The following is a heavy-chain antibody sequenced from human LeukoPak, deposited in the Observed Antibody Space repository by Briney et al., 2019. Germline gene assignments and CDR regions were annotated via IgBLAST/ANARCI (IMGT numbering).Heavy chain of an antibody. J-gene: IGHJ4*02. CDR1: GGSISSGGYY. Sequence: SETLSLTCTVSGGSISSGGYYWSWIRQHPGKGLEWIGYIYYSGSTYYNPSLKSRVTISVDTTKNQFSLKLSSVTAADTAVYNCARDRTGHSSSHGLDYWGQGTLVAVSS. V-gene: IGHV4-31*03. CDR3: ARDRTGHSSSHGLDY. CDR2: IYYSGST. D-gene: IGHD6-6*01.